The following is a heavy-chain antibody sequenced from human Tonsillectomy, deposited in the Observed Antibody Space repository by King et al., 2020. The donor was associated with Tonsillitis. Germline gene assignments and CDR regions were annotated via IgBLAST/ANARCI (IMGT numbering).Heavy chain of an antibody. V-gene: IGHV1-18*01. J-gene: IGHJ4*02. CDR2: VSVNNGKT. CDR3: ARYLGGGYPPHADQ. Sequence: VQLVESGAEVKTPGASVRVSCQASGYTFSSYDITWVRQAPGQGLEWMGWVSVNNGKTKYADNFQGRVSMTTDTSTTSAYLHLSSLRSDDTAVYYCARYLGGGYPPHADQWGQGTLVIVSS. CDR1: GYTFSSYD. D-gene: IGHD3-22*01.